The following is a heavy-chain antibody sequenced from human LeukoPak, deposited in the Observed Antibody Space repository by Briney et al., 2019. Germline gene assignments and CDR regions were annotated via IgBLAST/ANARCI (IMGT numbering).Heavy chain of an antibody. CDR2: ISGDNDNT. CDR3: ARDLAIYCSGGSCYPTYYYYGMDV. Sequence: GASVKVSCKASGYIFTNYGISWVRQAPGQGLEWMGWISGDNDNTYYAQKYQGIVTMTTDTSTNTAYMELRSLRSDDTAVYYCARDLAIYCSGGSCYPTYYYYGMDVWGQGTTVTVSS. CDR1: GYIFTNYG. D-gene: IGHD2-15*01. J-gene: IGHJ6*02. V-gene: IGHV1-18*01.